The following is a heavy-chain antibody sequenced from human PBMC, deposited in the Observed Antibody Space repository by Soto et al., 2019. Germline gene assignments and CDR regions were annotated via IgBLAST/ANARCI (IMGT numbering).Heavy chain of an antibody. CDR1: GFTFDDYA. D-gene: IGHD6-19*01. J-gene: IGHJ4*02. CDR3: AKLGLGSGWYSYFDY. CDR2: ISWNSGSI. Sequence: GGSLRLSCAASGFTFDDYAMHWVRQAPGKGLEWVSGISWNSGSIGYADSVKGRFTISRDNAKNSLYLQMNSLRAEDTALYYCAKLGLGSGWYSYFDYWGQGTLVTVSS. V-gene: IGHV3-9*01.